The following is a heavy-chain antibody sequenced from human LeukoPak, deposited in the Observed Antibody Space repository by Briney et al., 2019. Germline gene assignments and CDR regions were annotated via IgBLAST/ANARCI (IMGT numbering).Heavy chain of an antibody. D-gene: IGHD4-23*01. CDR3: ARDRGVITRAYNFDY. CDR1: GFTFSSYG. Sequence: PGGSLRLSCAASGFTFSSYGMHWVRQAPGKGLEWVAVIWYDGSNKYYADSVKGRFTISRDNSKNTLYLQLNSLRAGDTAVYYCARDRGVITRAYNFDYWGQGTLVTVSS. J-gene: IGHJ4*02. CDR2: IWYDGSNK. V-gene: IGHV3-30*19.